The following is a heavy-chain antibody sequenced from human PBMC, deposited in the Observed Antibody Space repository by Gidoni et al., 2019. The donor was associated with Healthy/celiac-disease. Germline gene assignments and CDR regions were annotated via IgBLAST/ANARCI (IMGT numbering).Heavy chain of an antibody. D-gene: IGHD4-17*01. CDR1: GLTFSDYY. Sequence: QVQLVESGGGLVKPGGSLRLSCAASGLTFSDYYMSWIRQAPGKGLEWVSYISSSSSYTNYADSVKGRFTISRDNAKNSLYLQMNSLRAEDTAVYYCARVSDDYGDYHLDYWGQGTLVTVSS. J-gene: IGHJ4*02. V-gene: IGHV3-11*05. CDR3: ARVSDDYGDYHLDY. CDR2: ISSSSSYT.